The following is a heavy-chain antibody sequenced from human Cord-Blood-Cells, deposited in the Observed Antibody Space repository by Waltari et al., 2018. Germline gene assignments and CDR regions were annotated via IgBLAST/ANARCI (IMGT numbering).Heavy chain of an antibody. J-gene: IGHJ4*02. Sequence: QVQLQESGPGLVKPSETLSLPCPVSGGSISSYYWSWIRQPPGKGLEWIGYIYYSGSTNYHPSLKSRVTISVDTSKNQFSLKLSSVTAADTAVYYCARRRGKDYYFDYWGQGTLVTVSS. V-gene: IGHV4-59*08. CDR3: ARRRGKDYYFDY. CDR2: IYYSGST. D-gene: IGHD1-1*01. CDR1: GGSISSYY.